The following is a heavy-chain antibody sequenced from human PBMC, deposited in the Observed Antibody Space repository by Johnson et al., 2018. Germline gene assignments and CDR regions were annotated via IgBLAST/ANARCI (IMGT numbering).Heavy chain of an antibody. J-gene: IGHJ6*03. D-gene: IGHD2-2*01. V-gene: IGHV3-48*01. CDR1: GFSFSSYS. CDR3: ARVPPPSSCGSAACYFYYYMDV. CDR2: ISSSGDAL. Sequence: VQLVESGGGLVQPGGSLRLSCAASGFSFSSYSMNWVRQAPGKGLVWVSYISSSGDALYYADSVKGRFTISRDNAKNSLSVRINSLSADDTAIYYCARVPPPSSCGSAACYFYYYMDVWGKGTSVTVSS.